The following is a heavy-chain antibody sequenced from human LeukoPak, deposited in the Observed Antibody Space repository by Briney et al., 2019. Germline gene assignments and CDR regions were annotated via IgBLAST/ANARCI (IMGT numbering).Heavy chain of an antibody. CDR3: ARQAVAGTG. CDR2: IYYSGST. D-gene: IGHD6-19*01. CDR1: GGSISSSSYY. V-gene: IGHV4-39*01. J-gene: IGHJ4*02. Sequence: PSETLSLTCTVSGGSISSSSYYWGWIRQPPGKGLEWIGSIYYSGSTYYNPSLKSRVTISVDTSKNQFSLKLSSVTAADTAAYYCARQAVAGTGWGQGTLVTVSS.